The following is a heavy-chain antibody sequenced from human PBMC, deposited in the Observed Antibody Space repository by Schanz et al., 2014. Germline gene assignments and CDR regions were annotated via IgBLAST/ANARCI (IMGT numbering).Heavy chain of an antibody. Sequence: EVQLLDSGGGLVQPGGSLRLSCAASGFSIRNHDMHWVRQATGAGLEWVSAIGTAGDTFYLDSVKGRFTISRENAKNTLYLQMNRLRAEDTAVYYCARVHHYDPSGWGYFDYWGQGALVTVSS. V-gene: IGHV3-13*04. J-gene: IGHJ4*02. CDR2: IGTAGDT. CDR3: ARVHHYDPSGWGYFDY. D-gene: IGHD3-22*01. CDR1: GFSIRNHD.